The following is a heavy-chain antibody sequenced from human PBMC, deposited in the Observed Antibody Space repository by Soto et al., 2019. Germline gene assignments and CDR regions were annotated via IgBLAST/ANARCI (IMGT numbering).Heavy chain of an antibody. V-gene: IGHV4-4*02. J-gene: IGHJ3*01. CDR2: IYHTGST. D-gene: IGHD1-26*01. CDR1: GASISTSNW. CDR3: ARGPRSGSYSVDGFDV. Sequence: QVQLQESGPGLVNPSGTLSLTCVISGASISTSNWWSWVRQSPGKGLECIGEIYHTGSTSYSPSLKSRVSMSIDKSKNQFSLRLTAVTAADTAIYYCARGPRSGSYSVDGFDVWGQGTMVTVSS.